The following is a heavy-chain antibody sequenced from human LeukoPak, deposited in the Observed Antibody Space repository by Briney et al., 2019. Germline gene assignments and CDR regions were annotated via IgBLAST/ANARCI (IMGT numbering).Heavy chain of an antibody. CDR3: ARDVVGIVVRPMGY. Sequence: GASVKVSCKASGYTFTSYGISWVRQAPGQGLEWMGWINAYNGNTNYAQKLQGRVTMTTDTSTSTAYMELRSLRSDDTAVYYCARDVVGIVVRPMGYWGQGTLVTVSS. J-gene: IGHJ4*02. D-gene: IGHD1-26*01. CDR2: INAYNGNT. CDR1: GYTFTSYG. V-gene: IGHV1-18*01.